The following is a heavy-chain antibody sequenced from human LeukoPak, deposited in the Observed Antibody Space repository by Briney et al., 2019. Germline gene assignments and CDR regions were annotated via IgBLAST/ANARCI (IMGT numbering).Heavy chain of an antibody. Sequence: GASVKVSCKASGYTFTGYYMHWVRQAPGQGLKWMGWINPNSGGTNYAQKFQGRVTMTRDTSISTAYMELSRLRSDDTAVYYCARANPYDDYYDSSGEFDYWGQGTLVTVSS. CDR1: GYTFTGYY. J-gene: IGHJ4*02. CDR3: ARANPYDDYYDSSGEFDY. CDR2: INPNSGGT. V-gene: IGHV1-2*02. D-gene: IGHD3-22*01.